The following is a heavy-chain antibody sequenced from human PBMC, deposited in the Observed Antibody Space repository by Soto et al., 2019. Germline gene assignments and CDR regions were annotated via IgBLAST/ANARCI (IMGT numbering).Heavy chain of an antibody. Sequence: QLHLVQSGAVVKKPGASVTVSCSASGYPVTAYYMHWVRQAPGRGLEWMGGINPATGAAKYTQTFEGRVTRTTDTSTSTVFMELSGLTSEDTAVFYCARGGGVGVAGSAAFDMWGQGTLVTVSS. V-gene: IGHV1-2*02. CDR3: ARGGGVGVAGSAAFDM. J-gene: IGHJ3*02. CDR1: GYPVTAYY. CDR2: INPATGAA. D-gene: IGHD3-3*01.